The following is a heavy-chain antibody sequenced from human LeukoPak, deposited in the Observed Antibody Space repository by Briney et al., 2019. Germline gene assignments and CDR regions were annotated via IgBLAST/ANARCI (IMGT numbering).Heavy chain of an antibody. V-gene: IGHV4-34*01. Sequence: SETLSLTCAVYGGSFSGYYWSWIRQPPGKGLEWIGEINHSGSTNYNPSLKSRVTISVDTSKNQFSLKLSSVTAADTAVYYCARGKGYSSGWYPGRFFDYWGQGTLVTVSS. J-gene: IGHJ4*02. CDR3: ARGKGYSSGWYPGRFFDY. CDR2: INHSGST. CDR1: GGSFSGYY. D-gene: IGHD6-19*01.